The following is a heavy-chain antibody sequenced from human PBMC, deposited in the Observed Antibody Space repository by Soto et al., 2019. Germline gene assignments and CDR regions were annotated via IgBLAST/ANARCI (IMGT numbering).Heavy chain of an antibody. CDR1: GGSISSSSYY. V-gene: IGHV4-39*01. J-gene: IGHJ4*02. Sequence: QLLESGPGLVKPSETLSLTCTVSGGSISSSSYYWGWIRQPPGKGLEWIGSIYYSGSTYYNPSLKSRVTISVDTSKNQFSLKLSSVTAADTAVYYCARQSIVVVAATPVYYWGQGTLVTVSS. CDR3: ARQSIVVVAATPVYY. D-gene: IGHD2-15*01. CDR2: IYYSGST.